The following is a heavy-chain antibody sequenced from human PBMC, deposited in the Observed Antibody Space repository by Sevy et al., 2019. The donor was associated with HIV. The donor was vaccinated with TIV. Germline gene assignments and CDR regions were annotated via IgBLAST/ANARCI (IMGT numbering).Heavy chain of an antibody. CDR2: ISSSSSDT. V-gene: IGHV3-11*06. J-gene: IGHJ5*02. Sequence: GGSLRLSCAASGFTFSDYDMSWIRQAPGKGLEWVSYISSSSSDTNYADSVKGRFTISRDNAKNSLYLQMNSLRAEDTAVYYCARDSPRGSSGPNWFDPWGQGTLVTVSS. D-gene: IGHD6-19*01. CDR3: ARDSPRGSSGPNWFDP. CDR1: GFTFSDYD.